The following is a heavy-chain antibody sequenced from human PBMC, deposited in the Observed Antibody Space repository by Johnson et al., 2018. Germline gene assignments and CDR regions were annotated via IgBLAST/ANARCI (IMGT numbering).Heavy chain of an antibody. J-gene: IGHJ1*01. D-gene: IGHD6-19*01. CDR2: MNPNSGNT. CDR1: GYTFTSYD. V-gene: IGHV1-8*01. Sequence: VQLVESGAEVKKPGASVKVSCKASGYTFTSYDINWVRQATGQGLEWMGWMNPNSGNTGYAQKFQGRVTMTRNTSISTAYMELSSLRAEDTAVYFCARDSVPGSGERQAPWLVGYCQHWGQGTLVTVSS. CDR3: ARDSVPGSGERQAPWLVGYCQH.